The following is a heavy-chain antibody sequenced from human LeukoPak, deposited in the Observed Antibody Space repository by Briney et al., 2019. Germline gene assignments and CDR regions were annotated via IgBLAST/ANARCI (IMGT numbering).Heavy chain of an antibody. D-gene: IGHD2-2*01. CDR2: IWYDGSNK. CDR1: GFTFSGYG. CDR3: ARERYCSSPSCYGWFDP. J-gene: IGHJ5*02. V-gene: IGHV3-33*01. Sequence: GGSLRLYCAASGFTFSGYGMHWVRQAPGRGLEGVALIWYDGSNKYYADSVKGRFTISRDNSKNTLYLQMNSLRAEDTAVYYCARERYCSSPSCYGWFDPWGQGTLVTVSS.